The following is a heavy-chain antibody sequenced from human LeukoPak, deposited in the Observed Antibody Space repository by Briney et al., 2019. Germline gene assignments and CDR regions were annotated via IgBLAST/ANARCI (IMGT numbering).Heavy chain of an antibody. CDR2: IYTTGTT. V-gene: IGHV4-4*07. CDR1: GDSITSYY. CDR3: ARHGRVAGYRLYDYFDY. Sequence: SETLSLTCTVSGDSITSYYWSWIRQSAEKGLEWIGRIYTTGTTNSNTSLKGRVTVSVDTSKNQFFLKLRSVTAADTAVFYCARHGRVAGYRLYDYFDYWGQGTLVTASS. J-gene: IGHJ4*02. D-gene: IGHD2-15*01.